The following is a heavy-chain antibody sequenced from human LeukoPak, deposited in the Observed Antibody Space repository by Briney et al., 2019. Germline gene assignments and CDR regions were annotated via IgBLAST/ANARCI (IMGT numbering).Heavy chain of an antibody. CDR1: GDSVSSNIAA. CDR3: VRDRGSGWSFDS. Sequence: SQTLSLTCAISGDSVSSNIAAWNWIRQSPSRGLEWLGRTYYRSKWYNDYTVSVKSRITINPDTSKNQFSLQLNSVPPEDTAVYYCVRDRGSGWSFDSWGQGTLVTVSS. V-gene: IGHV6-1*01. CDR2: TYYRSKWYN. D-gene: IGHD6-19*01. J-gene: IGHJ4*02.